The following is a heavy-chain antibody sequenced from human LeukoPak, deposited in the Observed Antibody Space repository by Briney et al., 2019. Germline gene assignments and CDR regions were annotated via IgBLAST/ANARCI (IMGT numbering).Heavy chain of an antibody. CDR3: AREYPPRYYYDSSGYLDY. CDR1: GFTFSSYG. Sequence: GGSLILSCAASGFTFSSYGMHWVRRAPGKGLEWVAVIWYDGSNKYYADSVKGRFTISRDNSKNTLYLQMNSLRAEDTAVYYCAREYPPRYYYDSSGYLDYWGQGTLVTVSS. D-gene: IGHD3-22*01. J-gene: IGHJ4*02. CDR2: IWYDGSNK. V-gene: IGHV3-33*01.